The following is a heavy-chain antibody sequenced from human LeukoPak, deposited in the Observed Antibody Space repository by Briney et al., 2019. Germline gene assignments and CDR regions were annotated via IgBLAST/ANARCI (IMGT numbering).Heavy chain of an antibody. CDR2: IDPSDSYT. Sequence: AESLRISCKDSGHSFTSYWISRVRQMPGKGLERMGRIDPSDSYTNYSPSFQGHVTISVDKSISTAYLQWTSLKSSDSAMYYCARRGYYYYGMDVWGQGTTVTVSS. CDR3: ARRGYYYYGMDV. CDR1: GHSFTSYW. J-gene: IGHJ6*02. V-gene: IGHV5-10-1*01. D-gene: IGHD3-10*01.